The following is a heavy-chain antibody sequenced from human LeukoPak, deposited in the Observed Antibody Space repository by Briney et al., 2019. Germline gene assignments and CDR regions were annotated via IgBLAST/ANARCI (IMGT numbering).Heavy chain of an antibody. D-gene: IGHD1-26*01. CDR2: MDTNSGVT. V-gene: IGHV1-2*02. J-gene: IGHJ3*01. Sequence: ASVKVSCKASGYTLTDNHLYWVRQAPGQGLECMGWMDTNSGVTNFAQNFQGRLTMTTDTSISTAYMELSRMASDDTTVYYCARELGINAFDVWGQGTLVTVSS. CDR1: GYTLTDNH. CDR3: ARELGINAFDV.